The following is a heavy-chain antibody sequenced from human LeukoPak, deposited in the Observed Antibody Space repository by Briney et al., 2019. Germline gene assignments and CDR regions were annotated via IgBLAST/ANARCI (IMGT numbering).Heavy chain of an antibody. Sequence: ASVKVSCQASAYTFTSYGISWVRQAPGQGLEWMGWISAYNGYTNYVQKLQGRVTMTTDTSTSTAYMELRSLRSDDTAVYYCARARVVVTLAAAFDIWGQGTMVTVSS. D-gene: IGHD2-21*02. V-gene: IGHV1-18*01. CDR1: AYTFTSYG. CDR2: ISAYNGYT. CDR3: ARARVVVTLAAAFDI. J-gene: IGHJ3*02.